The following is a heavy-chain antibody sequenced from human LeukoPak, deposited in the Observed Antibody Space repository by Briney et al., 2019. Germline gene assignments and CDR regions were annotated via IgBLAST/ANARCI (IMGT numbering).Heavy chain of an antibody. J-gene: IGHJ4*02. CDR1: GFTFSSYA. Sequence: GGSLRLSCAASGFTFSSYAMSWVRQAPGKGLECVSGISGSGGSTYYADSVKGRFTISKDNSKNTLYLQMNSLRADDTAVYYYAKATNYDILTVSPHGGQETLVTVSS. V-gene: IGHV3-23*01. D-gene: IGHD3-9*01. CDR2: ISGSGGST. CDR3: AKATNYDILTVSPH.